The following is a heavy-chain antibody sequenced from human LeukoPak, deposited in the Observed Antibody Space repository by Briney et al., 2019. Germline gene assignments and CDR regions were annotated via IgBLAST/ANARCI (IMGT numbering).Heavy chain of an antibody. Sequence: PGRSLRLSCAASGFTFSSYGMHWVRQAPGKGLEWVAVISYDGSNKYYADSVKGRFTISRDNSKNTLYLQMNSLRAEDTAVYYCAKGKWLRLSYYFDYWGQGTLVTVSS. J-gene: IGHJ4*02. CDR2: ISYDGSNK. CDR1: GFTFSSYG. V-gene: IGHV3-30*18. CDR3: AKGKWLRLSYYFDY. D-gene: IGHD5-12*01.